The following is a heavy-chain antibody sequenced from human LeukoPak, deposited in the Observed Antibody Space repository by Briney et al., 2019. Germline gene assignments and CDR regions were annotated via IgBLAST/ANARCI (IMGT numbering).Heavy chain of an antibody. CDR2: INHSGST. CDR3: ARPGIAAAGTGSIYYFDY. CDR1: GGSFSGYY. V-gene: IGHV4-34*01. D-gene: IGHD6-13*01. J-gene: IGHJ4*02. Sequence: SETLSLTCAVYGGSFSGYYWSWIRQPPGKGLEWIGEINHSGSTNYNPSLKSRVTISVDTSKNQFSLKLSSVTAADTAVYYCARPGIAAAGTGSIYYFDYWGQGTLVTVSS.